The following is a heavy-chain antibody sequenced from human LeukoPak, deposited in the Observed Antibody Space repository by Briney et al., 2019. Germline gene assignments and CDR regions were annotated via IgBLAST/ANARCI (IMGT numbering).Heavy chain of an antibody. D-gene: IGHD5-12*01. V-gene: IGHV3-33*06. J-gene: IGHJ4*02. CDR2: IWYDGSNK. Sequence: QPGGSLRLSCAASGFTFSSYGMHWVRQAPGKGLEWVAVIWYDGSNKYYADSVKGRFTISRDNSKNTLYLRMNSLRAEDTAVYYCAKVGSGYDLNPFDYWGQGTLVTVSS. CDR3: AKVGSGYDLNPFDY. CDR1: GFTFSSYG.